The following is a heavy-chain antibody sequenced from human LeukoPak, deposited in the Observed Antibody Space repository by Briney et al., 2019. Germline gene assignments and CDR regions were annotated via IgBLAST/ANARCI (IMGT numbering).Heavy chain of an antibody. V-gene: IGHV4-38-2*02. Sequence: SETLSLTCTVSGYSISSGYYWGWIRQPPGKGLEWIGSIYHSGSTYYNPSLKSRVTISVDTSKNQFSLKLSSVTAADTAVYYCAREPAESRTAGVGWFDPWGQGTLVTVSS. CDR3: AREPAESRTAGVGWFDP. CDR1: GYSISSGYY. J-gene: IGHJ5*02. D-gene: IGHD1-1*01. CDR2: IYHSGST.